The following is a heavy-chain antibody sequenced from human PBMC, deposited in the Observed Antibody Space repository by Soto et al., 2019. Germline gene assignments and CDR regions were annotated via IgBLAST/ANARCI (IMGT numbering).Heavy chain of an antibody. CDR1: GGTFSSYA. CDR2: IIPIFGTA. CDR3: ARASTKPIYYYYGMDV. Sequence: GASVKVSCKASGGTFSSYAISWVRQAPGQGLEWMGGIIPIFGTANYAQKFQGRVTITADESTSTAYMELSSLRSEDTAVYYCARASTKPIYYYYGMDVWGQSTTVTVSS. D-gene: IGHD5-12*01. V-gene: IGHV1-69*13. J-gene: IGHJ6*02.